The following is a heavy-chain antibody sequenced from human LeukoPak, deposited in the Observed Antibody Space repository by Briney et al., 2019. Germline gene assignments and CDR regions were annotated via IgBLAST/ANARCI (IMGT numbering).Heavy chain of an antibody. CDR2: IYYSGST. J-gene: IGHJ3*02. CDR1: GGSNSSYY. CDR3: ARGGASRRAVNGAFDI. Sequence: PSETLSLTCTVSGGSNSSYYWSWIRQPPGKGLEWIGYIYYSGSTNYNPSLKSRVTISVDTSKNQFSLKLSSVTAADAAVYYCARGGASRRAVNGAFDIWGQGTMVTVSS. V-gene: IGHV4-59*01. D-gene: IGHD4-11*01.